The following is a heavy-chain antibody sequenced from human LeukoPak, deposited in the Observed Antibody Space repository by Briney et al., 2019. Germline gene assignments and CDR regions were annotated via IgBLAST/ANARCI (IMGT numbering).Heavy chain of an antibody. D-gene: IGHD4-23*01. CDR3: VRGNDYGGPHY. V-gene: IGHV3-74*01. CDR2: IDRDGSRI. CDR1: GLTFSSYW. Sequence: GGSLRLSCAVSGLTFSSYWMHWVRQAPGKGLVWVSRIDRDGSRINYADSVKGRFTISRDNGKNTLFLQMNSLRAEDAAVYYCVRGNDYGGPHYWGQGTLVTVSS. J-gene: IGHJ4*02.